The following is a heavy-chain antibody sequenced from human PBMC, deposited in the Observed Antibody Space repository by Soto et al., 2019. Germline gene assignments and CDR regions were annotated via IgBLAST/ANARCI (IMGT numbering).Heavy chain of an antibody. CDR1: GFTFSSYD. D-gene: IGHD2-2*01. Sequence: GGSLRLSCAASGFTFSSYDMHWVRQATGKGLEWVSAIGTAGDTYYPGSVKGRFTISRENAKNSLYLQMNSLRAEDTAVYYCARIRSVVPGYYYYYGMDVWGQGTTVTVSS. CDR3: ARIRSVVPGYYYYYGMDV. CDR2: IGTAGDT. J-gene: IGHJ6*02. V-gene: IGHV3-13*01.